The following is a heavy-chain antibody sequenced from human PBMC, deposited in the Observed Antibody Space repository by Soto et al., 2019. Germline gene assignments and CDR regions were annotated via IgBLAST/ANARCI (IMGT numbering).Heavy chain of an antibody. J-gene: IGHJ3*02. CDR2: IKSKTDGGET. CDR1: GFTFSNAW. V-gene: IGHV3-15*07. CDR3: TPGPDAFDI. D-gene: IGHD2-8*02. Sequence: GGSLRLSCAASGFTFSNAWMNWVRQAPGKGLEWVGRIKSKTDGGETDYAAPVKGRFTITRDDSKNTLYLQMNSLKTEDTAVYYCTPGPDAFDIWGQGTMVTVSS.